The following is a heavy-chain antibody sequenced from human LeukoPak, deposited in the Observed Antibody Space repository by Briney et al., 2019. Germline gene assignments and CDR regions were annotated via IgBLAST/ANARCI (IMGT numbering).Heavy chain of an antibody. J-gene: IGHJ5*02. Sequence: SQTLSLTFAISGDSVSSNSVTWNWIRQSPSRGLEWLGRTYYRSTWYNDYAVSVRGRITVNPDTSKNQFSLHLNPVTPEDTAVYYCARRLTQYDCFDPWGQGILVTVPS. CDR1: GDSVSSNSVT. CDR2: TYYRSTWYN. CDR3: ARRLTQYDCFDP. V-gene: IGHV6-1*01. D-gene: IGHD2-2*01.